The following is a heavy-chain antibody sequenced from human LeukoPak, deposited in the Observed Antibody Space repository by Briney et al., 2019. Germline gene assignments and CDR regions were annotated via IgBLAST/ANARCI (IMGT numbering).Heavy chain of an antibody. CDR2: IRHKGNSYTT. J-gene: IGHJ4*02. CDR1: GFTFSDRY. V-gene: IGHV3-72*01. CDR3: TIGLGD. D-gene: IGHD3-16*01. Sequence: GGSLRLSCAASGFTFSDRYIDCARQAPGKGLEWVARIRHKGNSYTTEYAASVKGRFTLSRDDSKTSLYLQMNSLKTEDTAIYYCTIGLGDWGQGTLVTVSS.